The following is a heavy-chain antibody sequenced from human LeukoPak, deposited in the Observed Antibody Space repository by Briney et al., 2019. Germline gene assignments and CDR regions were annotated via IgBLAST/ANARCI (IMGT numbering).Heavy chain of an antibody. V-gene: IGHV3-21*01. CDR3: ARDLTSTSWEGFDP. J-gene: IGHJ5*02. CDR1: GFTFSSYS. Sequence: GGSLRLSCAASGFTFSSYSMNWVRQAPGKGLEWVSSISSSSSYIYYADSVKGRFTISRDNAKNSLYLRMNSLRAEDTAVYYCARDLTSTSWEGFDPWGQGTLVTVSS. D-gene: IGHD2-2*01. CDR2: ISSSSSYI.